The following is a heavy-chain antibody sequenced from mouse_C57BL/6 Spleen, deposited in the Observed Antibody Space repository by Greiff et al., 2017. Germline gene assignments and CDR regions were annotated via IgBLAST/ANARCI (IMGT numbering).Heavy chain of an antibody. CDR1: GYTFTDYY. CDR3: ASGGYAMDY. CDR2: INPYNGCT. Sequence: EVQLQQSGPVLVKPGASVKMSCKASGYTFTDYYMNWVKQSHGKSLEWIGVINPYNGCTSYNQKFKGKATLTVDKSSSTAYMELNSLTSEDSAVYYCASGGYAMDYWGQGTSVTVSS. V-gene: IGHV1-19*01. J-gene: IGHJ4*01.